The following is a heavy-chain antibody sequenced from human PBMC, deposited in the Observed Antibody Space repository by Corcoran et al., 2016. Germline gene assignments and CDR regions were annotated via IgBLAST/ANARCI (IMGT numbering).Heavy chain of an antibody. V-gene: IGHV1-69*01. CDR3: ARGLGDSSGYYPNFGALDI. CDR1: GGTFSSYA. CDR2: IIPIFGTA. Sequence: QVQLVQSGAEVKKPGSSVKVSCKASGGTFSSYAISWVRQAPGQGLEWMGGIIPIFGTANYAQKFQGRVTITADESTSTAYMELSSLRSEDTAGYYCARGLGDSSGYYPNFGALDIWGQGTMVTVSS. J-gene: IGHJ3*02. D-gene: IGHD3-22*01.